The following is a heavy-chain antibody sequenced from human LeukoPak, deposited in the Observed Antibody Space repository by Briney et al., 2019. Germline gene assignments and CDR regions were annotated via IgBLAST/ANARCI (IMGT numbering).Heavy chain of an antibody. D-gene: IGHD3-9*01. CDR2: ISYDGSNK. CDR3: AKARDYDILTGGDY. Sequence: GGSLRLSCAASGFTFSSYGMHWVRQAPGKGLEWVAVISYDGSNKYYADSVKGRFTISRDNSKNTLYLQLNSLRAEDTAVYYCAKARDYDILTGGDYWGQGTLVTVSS. J-gene: IGHJ4*02. CDR1: GFTFSSYG. V-gene: IGHV3-30*18.